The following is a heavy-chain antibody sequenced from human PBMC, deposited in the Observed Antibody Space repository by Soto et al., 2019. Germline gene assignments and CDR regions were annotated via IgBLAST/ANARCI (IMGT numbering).Heavy chain of an antibody. CDR2: ISWHSGSI. D-gene: IGHD3-3*01. Sequence: EVQLVESGGGLVQPGRSLRLSCAASGFTFDDYAMHWVRQAPGKGLEWVSGISWHSGSIGYADSVKGRFTISRDNAKNSLYLQMNSLRAEDTALYYCARSQGIFGVVIPNWFDPWGQGTLVTVSS. CDR1: GFTFDDYA. V-gene: IGHV3-9*01. J-gene: IGHJ5*02. CDR3: ARSQGIFGVVIPNWFDP.